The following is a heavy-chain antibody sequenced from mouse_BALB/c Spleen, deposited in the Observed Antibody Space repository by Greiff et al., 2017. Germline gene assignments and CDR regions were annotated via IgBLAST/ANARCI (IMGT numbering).Heavy chain of an antibody. CDR3: TRGGTVVATEYAMDY. Sequence: EVKLMESGGGLVKPGGSLKLSCAASGFTFSSYTMSWVRQTPEKRLEWVATISSGGSYTYYPDSVKGRFTISRDNAKNTLYLQMSSLKSEDTAMYYCTRGGTVVATEYAMDYWGQGTSVTVSS. CDR2: ISSGGSYT. V-gene: IGHV5-6-4*01. CDR1: GFTFSSYT. D-gene: IGHD1-1*01. J-gene: IGHJ4*01.